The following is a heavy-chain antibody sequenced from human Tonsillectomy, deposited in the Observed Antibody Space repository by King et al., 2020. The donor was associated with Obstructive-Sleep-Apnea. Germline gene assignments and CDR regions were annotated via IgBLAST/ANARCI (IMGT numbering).Heavy chain of an antibody. D-gene: IGHD5-18*01. V-gene: IGHV4-39*07. J-gene: IGHJ4*02. Sequence: QLQESGPELVKPSETLSLTCSVSGGSISSNNYWGWIRQPPGKGLEWIGNIYYSGSTSYNPPLKSRVTISVDTSKNPFSLKLSSVTAADTAVFYCARADRDTAMDLFDSWGQGTLVTVSS. CDR3: ARADRDTAMDLFDS. CDR2: IYYSGST. CDR1: GGSISSNNY.